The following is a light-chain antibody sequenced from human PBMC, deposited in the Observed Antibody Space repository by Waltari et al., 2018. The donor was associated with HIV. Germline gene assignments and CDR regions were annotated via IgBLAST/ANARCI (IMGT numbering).Light chain of an antibody. J-gene: IGLJ1*01. Sequence: QSALTQPASVSGSPGQSITISCTGTSSNVGSDDLVSWYKQHPGEAPTLIIFEVTKLASGVFIRFAGSKSGNTASLTISGLQAEDEADYYCCSCPRSGIRYVFGTGTKVTVL. CDR2: EVT. CDR1: SSNVGSDDL. V-gene: IGLV2-23*02. CDR3: CSCPRSGIRYV.